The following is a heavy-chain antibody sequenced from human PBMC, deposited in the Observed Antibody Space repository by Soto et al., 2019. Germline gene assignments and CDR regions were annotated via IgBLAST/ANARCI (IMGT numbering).Heavy chain of an antibody. CDR1: GFSFSNFA. D-gene: IGHD3-22*01. V-gene: IGHV3-23*01. CDR3: AKDERFDYYDSSGYYALDY. CDR2: ISATSSST. Sequence: EVQLLQSGGGLVQPGGSLRLSCAASGFSFSNFAMSWVRQAPGKGLQWVSTISATSSSTHYAESVRGRFTISRDNSKNTLYLQMNSLRAEDTAVYYCAKDERFDYYDSSGYYALDYWGQGTLVTVSS. J-gene: IGHJ4*02.